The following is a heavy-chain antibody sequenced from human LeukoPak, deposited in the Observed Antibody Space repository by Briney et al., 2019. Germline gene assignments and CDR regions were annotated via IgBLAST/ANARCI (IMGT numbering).Heavy chain of an antibody. J-gene: IGHJ3*02. CDR2: XYTXGNX. CDR1: GGSISSYY. CDR3: ARDPAXXVXDAFDI. Sequence: SETLSLTCTVSGGSISSYYWSWIRQPAGKGLEWIGRXYTXGNXNYNPSLKSRVTMSVDTSKNQFSLKLSSVTAADTAVYYCARDPAXXVXDAFDIWGQGTMVTVSS. V-gene: IGHV4-4*07.